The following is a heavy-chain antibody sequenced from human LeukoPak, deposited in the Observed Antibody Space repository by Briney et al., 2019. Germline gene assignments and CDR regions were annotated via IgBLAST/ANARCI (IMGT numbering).Heavy chain of an antibody. CDR2: ISITEGT. D-gene: IGHD6-13*01. J-gene: IGHJ4*02. CDR1: GASVNSHL. CDR3: ARLRRDTSSWYADDS. V-gene: IGHV4-4*07. Sequence: SKTLSLTCTVSGASVNSHLWSWIRQSAGKGLEWIGRISITEGTNYNPSFKSRVTMSVDTSKNQFSLRLTSMTAADTAVYYCARLRRDTSSWYADDSWGQGTLVTVSS.